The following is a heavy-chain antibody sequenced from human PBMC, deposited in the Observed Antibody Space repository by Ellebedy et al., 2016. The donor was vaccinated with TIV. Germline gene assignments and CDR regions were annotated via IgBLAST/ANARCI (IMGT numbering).Heavy chain of an antibody. CDR1: GFSLSTSGMC. J-gene: IGHJ4*02. D-gene: IGHD4-17*01. CDR3: ARIRPDYGDYSPYFDY. CDR2: IDWDDDK. V-gene: IGHV2-70*11. Sequence: SGPTLVKPTQTLTLTCTFSGFSLSTSGMCVSWIRQPPGKALEWLARIDWDDDKYYSTSLKTRLTISKDTSTNQVVLTMTNMDPVDTATYYCARIRPDYGDYSPYFDYWGQGTLVTVSS.